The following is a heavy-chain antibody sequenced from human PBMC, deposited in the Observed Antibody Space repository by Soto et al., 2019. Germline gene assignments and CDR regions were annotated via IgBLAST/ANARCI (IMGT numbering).Heavy chain of an antibody. CDR1: GFTFSSYA. J-gene: IGHJ6*02. V-gene: IGHV3-23*01. Sequence: GGSLRLSCAASGFTFSSYAMSWVRQAPGKGLEWVSAISGSGGSTYYADSVKGRFTISRDNSKNTLYLQMNSLRAEDTAVYYCAKDASLFYDILTGYYVNYYGMGVWGQGTTVTVSS. D-gene: IGHD3-9*01. CDR2: ISGSGGST. CDR3: AKDASLFYDILTGYYVNYYGMGV.